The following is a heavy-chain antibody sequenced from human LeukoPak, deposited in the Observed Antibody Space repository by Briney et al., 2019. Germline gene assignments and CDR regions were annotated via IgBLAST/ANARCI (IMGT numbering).Heavy chain of an antibody. Sequence: GGSLRLSCAASGFSFSSYSMNWVREAPGKGLEWVSYISGSGNAIHYTDSVKGRFTISRDNAKNALYLQMNSLRAEDTAVYFCARDYLYAFDYWGQGTLVTVSS. V-gene: IGHV3-48*01. CDR2: ISGSGNAI. D-gene: IGHD2-2*01. CDR1: GFSFSSYS. J-gene: IGHJ4*02. CDR3: ARDYLYAFDY.